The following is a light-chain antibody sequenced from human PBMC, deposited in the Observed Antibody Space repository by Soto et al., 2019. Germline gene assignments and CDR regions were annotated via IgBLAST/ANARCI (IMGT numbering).Light chain of an antibody. J-gene: IGLJ1*01. Sequence: QSALTQPPSASGSPGQSVTISCTGTNSDVGGYNYVSWYQQHPGKAPELMIYEVSHRPSGVSNRFSGSKPDNTASLTISGLQAEDEADYYCSSYTSISTLYVFGTGTKVTVL. CDR1: NSDVGGYNY. CDR3: SSYTSISTLYV. V-gene: IGLV2-14*01. CDR2: EVS.